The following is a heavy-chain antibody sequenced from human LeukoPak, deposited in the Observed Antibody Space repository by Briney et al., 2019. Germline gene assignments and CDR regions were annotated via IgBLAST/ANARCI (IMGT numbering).Heavy chain of an antibody. CDR3: ARDSYDYVWGSYRYFDY. D-gene: IGHD3-16*02. V-gene: IGHV4-31*03. Sequence: SETLSLTCTVSGGSISSGGYYWSWIRQHPGKGLEWIGHIYYSGSTYYNPSLKSRVTISVDTSKNQFSLKLSSVTAADTAVYYCARDSYDYVWGSYRYFDYWGQGTLVTVSS. CDR2: IYYSGST. CDR1: GGSISSGGYY. J-gene: IGHJ4*02.